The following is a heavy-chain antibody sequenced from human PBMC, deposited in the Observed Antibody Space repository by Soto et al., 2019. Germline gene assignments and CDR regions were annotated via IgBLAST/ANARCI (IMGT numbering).Heavy chain of an antibody. CDR1: GFTFSSYA. D-gene: IGHD6-13*01. Sequence: PVGSLRLSCVPSGFTFSSYAMSWVRQAPGKGLEWVSAISGTGDITHYADSVKGRFTISRDNSKNTLHLQMNSLRAEDTALYYCAKAQGFSRSWYSVSWGQGTLVTVSS. CDR2: ISGTGDIT. J-gene: IGHJ4*02. V-gene: IGHV3-23*01. CDR3: AKAQGFSRSWYSVS.